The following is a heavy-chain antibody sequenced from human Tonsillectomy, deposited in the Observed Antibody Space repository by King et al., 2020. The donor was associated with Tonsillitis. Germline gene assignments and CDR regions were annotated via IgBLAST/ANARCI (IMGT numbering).Heavy chain of an antibody. D-gene: IGHD3-22*01. Sequence: QLQESGPGLVKPSETLSLTCTVSGGSISSYYWSWIRQPPGKGLEWIGYIYYSGSTNYNPSLKSRVTISVDTSKNQCSLKLSSVTAADTAVYYCARNPSRGSSGYFSWGQGTLVTVSS. CDR1: GGSISSYY. CDR3: ARNPSRGSSGYFS. CDR2: IYYSGST. J-gene: IGHJ5*02. V-gene: IGHV4-59*01.